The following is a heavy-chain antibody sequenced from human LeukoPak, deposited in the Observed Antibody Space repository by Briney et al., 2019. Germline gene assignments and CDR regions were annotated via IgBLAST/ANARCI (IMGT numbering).Heavy chain of an antibody. Sequence: ASVKVSCKASGYTFTSFGISWVRQAPGQGLEWMGWISAYNGNTNHAQKFQDRVTMTTDISTSTAYVELRNLRSDDTAVYYCVRDLGSKPLIIFFDYWGQGTLVTVSS. CDR3: VRDLGSKPLIIFFDY. V-gene: IGHV1-18*01. CDR2: ISAYNGNT. D-gene: IGHD2/OR15-2a*01. CDR1: GYTFTSFG. J-gene: IGHJ4*02.